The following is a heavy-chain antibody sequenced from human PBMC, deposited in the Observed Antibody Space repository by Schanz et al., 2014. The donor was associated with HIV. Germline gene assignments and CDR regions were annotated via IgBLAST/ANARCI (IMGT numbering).Heavy chain of an antibody. CDR3: GRGTRYERDYVGPRSDGMDV. CDR2: INHRGRT. J-gene: IGHJ6*02. Sequence: QLQLQESGPGLVKPSETLSLTCTVSGGSISSSSYYWGWIRQPPGKGLEWIGEINHRGRTNYSPSLKSRVAILVDTSKKQFSLNRTSVTAADTAVYFCGRGTRYERDYVGPRSDGMDVWGQGTTVIVSS. V-gene: IGHV4-39*07. D-gene: IGHD4-17*01. CDR1: GGSISSSSYY.